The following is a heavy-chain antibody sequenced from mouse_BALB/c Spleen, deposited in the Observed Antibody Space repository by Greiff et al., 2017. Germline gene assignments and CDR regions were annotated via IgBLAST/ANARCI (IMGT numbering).Heavy chain of an antibody. J-gene: IGHJ2*01. CDR2: INPNNGGT. Sequence: EVQLQQSGPELVKPGASVKIPCKASGYTFTDYNMDWVKQSHGKSLEWIGDINPNNGGTIYNQKFKGKATLTVDKSSSTAYMQLSSLTSEDSAVYYCARTGKTTVVATDYWGQGTTLTVSS. CDR1: GYTFTDYN. V-gene: IGHV1-18*01. D-gene: IGHD1-1*01. CDR3: ARTGKTTVVATDY.